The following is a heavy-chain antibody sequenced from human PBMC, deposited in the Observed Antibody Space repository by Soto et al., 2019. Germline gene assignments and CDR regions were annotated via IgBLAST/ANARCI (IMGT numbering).Heavy chain of an antibody. Sequence: QVQLVQSGAEVKKPGASVKVSCKASGYTFTSYGIIWVRQAPGQGLEWMGWISAYNGNTNYAQKLQGRVTMSTDTPTSTAYMELRSLRPDDTAVYYCARDMAAAGIPSVTRAYYYYGMDVWGQGTTVTVSS. D-gene: IGHD6-13*01. CDR3: ARDMAAAGIPSVTRAYYYYGMDV. V-gene: IGHV1-18*01. CDR2: ISAYNGNT. J-gene: IGHJ6*02. CDR1: GYTFTSYG.